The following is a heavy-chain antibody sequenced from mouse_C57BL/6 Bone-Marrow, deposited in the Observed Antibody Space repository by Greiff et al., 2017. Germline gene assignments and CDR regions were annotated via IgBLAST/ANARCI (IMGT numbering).Heavy chain of an antibody. Sequence: VQLKESGGGLVKPGGSLKLSCAASGFTFSSYAMSWVRQTPEKRLEWIATISDGGSYTYYPDNVKGRFTISRDHAKNNLYLQMSNLKSEDTAMYYCARNPSDYGSSHWYFDVWGTGTTVTVSS. V-gene: IGHV5-4*01. CDR1: GFTFSSYA. D-gene: IGHD1-1*01. J-gene: IGHJ1*03. CDR3: ARNPSDYGSSHWYFDV. CDR2: ISDGGSYT.